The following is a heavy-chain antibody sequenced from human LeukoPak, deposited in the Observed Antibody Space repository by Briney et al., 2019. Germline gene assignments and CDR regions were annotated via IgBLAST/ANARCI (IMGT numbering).Heavy chain of an antibody. CDR2: IYPGDSNT. V-gene: IGHV5-51*01. Sequence: GESLKISCKGSGYSFTSYWIAWVRQMPGKGLEWMGVIYPGDSNTKYSPSFQGQVTISADKSTSTAYLQWSSLKASDTAMYYCARPRDGSSWSSFDYWGRGTLVTVSS. J-gene: IGHJ4*02. CDR3: ARPRDGSSWSSFDY. D-gene: IGHD6-13*01. CDR1: GYSFTSYW.